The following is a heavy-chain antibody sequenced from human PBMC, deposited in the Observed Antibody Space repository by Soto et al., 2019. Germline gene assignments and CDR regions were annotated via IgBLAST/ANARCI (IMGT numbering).Heavy chain of an antibody. CDR3: VVLTAQAGYYFDY. J-gene: IGHJ4*02. CDR2: ISAYNGNT. D-gene: IGHD2-21*02. CDR1: GYTFTSYG. Sequence: ASVKVSCKASGYTFTSYGISWVRQAPGQGLEWMGWISAYNGNTNYAQKLQGRVTMTTDTSTSTDYMELRRMRSDDTAVYYCVVLTAQAGYYFDYCGQVTLVIVYS. V-gene: IGHV1-18*01.